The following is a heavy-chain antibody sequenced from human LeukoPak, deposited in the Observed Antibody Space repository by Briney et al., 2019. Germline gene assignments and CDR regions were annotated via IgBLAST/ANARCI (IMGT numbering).Heavy chain of an antibody. CDR1: GFTFSSYG. D-gene: IGHD3-3*01. Sequence: PGGSLRLSCAASGFTFSSYGMHWVRQAPGKGLEWAAVIWYDGSNKYYADSVKGRFTISRDNSKNTLYLQMNSLRAEDTAVYYCARDHSSDYDFWSGYYPVFDYWGREPWSPSPQ. CDR3: ARDHSSDYDFWSGYYPVFDY. V-gene: IGHV3-33*01. J-gene: IGHJ4*02. CDR2: IWYDGSNK.